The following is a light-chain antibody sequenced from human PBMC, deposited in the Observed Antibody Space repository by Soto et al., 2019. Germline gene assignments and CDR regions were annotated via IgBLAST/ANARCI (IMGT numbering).Light chain of an antibody. CDR1: HSNVGVNA. J-gene: IGLJ2*01. CDR3: APWDDDLNGPI. CDR2: TDD. Sequence: QSVLTQPPPASATPGQGVVISCSGSHSNVGVNAISWYQHLPGMAPRLLLHTDDQRPSGIPDRLSSSHSGTSASLAIIRLQSEDEGHYYCAPWDDDLNGPISGGGNKHTVL. V-gene: IGLV1-44*01.